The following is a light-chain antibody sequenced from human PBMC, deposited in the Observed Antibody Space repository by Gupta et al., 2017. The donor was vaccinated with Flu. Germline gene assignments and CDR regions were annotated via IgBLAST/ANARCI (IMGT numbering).Light chain of an antibody. J-gene: IGKJ1*01. CDR3: QHYNNWPWT. Sequence: EIVITPSPATLSASPGERATLPCRASQSVSSNLAWYQQKPGQAPTLLIYVASTRATGIPARFSGSGSGTEFTLTISSLQSEDFAVYYCQHYNNWPWTFGQGTKVEIK. CDR2: VAS. CDR1: QSVSSN. V-gene: IGKV3-15*01.